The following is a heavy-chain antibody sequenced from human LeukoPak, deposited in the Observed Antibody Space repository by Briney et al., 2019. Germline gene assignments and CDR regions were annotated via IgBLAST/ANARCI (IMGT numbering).Heavy chain of an antibody. CDR2: INPSGGST. V-gene: IGHV1-46*01. J-gene: IGHJ4*02. D-gene: IGHD3-10*01. CDR1: GYTFTSYY. CDR3: ARDTEPSFYYYGSGSYYFY. Sequence: ASVKVSCKASGYTFTSYYMHWVRQAPGQGLEWMGLINPSGGSTSYAQKFQGRVTMTRDTSTSTVYMELSSLRSEDTAVYYCARDTEPSFYYYGSGSYYFYWGQGTLVTVSS.